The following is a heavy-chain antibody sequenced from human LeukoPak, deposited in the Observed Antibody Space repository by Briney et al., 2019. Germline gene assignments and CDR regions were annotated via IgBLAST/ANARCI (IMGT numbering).Heavy chain of an antibody. J-gene: IGHJ5*02. CDR1: GGSISLSYYY. CDR2: VYYSGTT. CDR3: ARDSGTTGEVKFDP. V-gene: IGHV4-39*07. Sequence: PSETLSLTCSVSGGSISLSYYYWGWIRQPPGKALGWIGSVYYSGTTSYNPSLKSRVTISVDMSKNHFSLRLSSVTAADTAMYYCARDSGTTGEVKFDPWGQGTLVTVSS. D-gene: IGHD3-10*01.